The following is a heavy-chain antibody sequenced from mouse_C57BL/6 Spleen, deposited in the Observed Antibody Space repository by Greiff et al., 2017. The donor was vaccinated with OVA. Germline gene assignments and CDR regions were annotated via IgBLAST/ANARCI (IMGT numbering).Heavy chain of an antibody. CDR1: GYTFTSYW. CDR3: ARRSLMVTRGGFYAMDY. V-gene: IGHV1-64*01. CDR2: IHPNSGST. Sequence: QVQLQQPGAELVKPGASVKLSCKASGYTFTSYWMHWVKQRPGQGLEWIGMIHPNSGSTNYNEKFKSKATLTVAKSSSTAYMQLRSLTSEDSAVYYGARRSLMVTRGGFYAMDYWGQGTSVTVSS. D-gene: IGHD2-2*01. J-gene: IGHJ4*01.